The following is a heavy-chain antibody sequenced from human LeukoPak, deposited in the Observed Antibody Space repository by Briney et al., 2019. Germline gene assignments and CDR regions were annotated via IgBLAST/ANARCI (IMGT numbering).Heavy chain of an antibody. CDR3: ASSGWYRYYGMDV. J-gene: IGHJ6*02. D-gene: IGHD6-19*01. V-gene: IGHV3-30-3*02. Sequence: GRSLRLSCAASGFTFSSYAMHWVRQAPGKGLEWVAVISYDGSNKYYADSVKGRFTISRDNSKNTLYLQMNSLRAEDTAVYYCASSGWYRYYGMDVWGQGTTVTVS. CDR2: ISYDGSNK. CDR1: GFTFSSYA.